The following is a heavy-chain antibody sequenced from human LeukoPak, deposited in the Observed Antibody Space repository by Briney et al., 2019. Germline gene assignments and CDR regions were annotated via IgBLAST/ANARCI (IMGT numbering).Heavy chain of an antibody. CDR1: GFTLSSYG. CDR3: ASNRVQLWLC. Sequence: GGSLRLSCAASGFTLSSYGMHWVRQAPGKGLEWVAFIRYDGSNKYYADSVKGRFTISRDNSKNTLYLQMNSLRAEDTAVYYCASNRVQLWLCWGQGTLVTVSS. D-gene: IGHD5-18*01. CDR2: IRYDGSNK. V-gene: IGHV3-30*02. J-gene: IGHJ4*02.